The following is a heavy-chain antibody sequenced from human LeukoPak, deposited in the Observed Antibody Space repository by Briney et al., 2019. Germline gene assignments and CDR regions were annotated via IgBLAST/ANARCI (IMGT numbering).Heavy chain of an antibody. CDR1: GGSISGYY. CDR2: INHSGST. Sequence: PSETLSLTCTVSGGSISGYYWSWIRQPPGKGLEWIGEINHSGSTNYNPSLKSRVTISVDTSKNQFSLKLSSVTAADTAVYYCARRIMITFGGVIAPFDYWGQGTLVTVSS. J-gene: IGHJ4*02. V-gene: IGHV4-34*01. D-gene: IGHD3-16*02. CDR3: ARRIMITFGGVIAPFDY.